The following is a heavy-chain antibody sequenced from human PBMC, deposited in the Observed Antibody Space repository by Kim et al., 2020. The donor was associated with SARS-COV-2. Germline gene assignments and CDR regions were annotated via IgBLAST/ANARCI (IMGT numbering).Heavy chain of an antibody. D-gene: IGHD3-22*01. V-gene: IGHV1-69*04. CDR3: ARDSTSYDSSGYDYYFDY. Sequence: QGRVTITADKSTSTAYMELSSLRSEDTAVYYCARDSTSYDSSGYDYYFDYWGQGTLVTVSS. J-gene: IGHJ4*02.